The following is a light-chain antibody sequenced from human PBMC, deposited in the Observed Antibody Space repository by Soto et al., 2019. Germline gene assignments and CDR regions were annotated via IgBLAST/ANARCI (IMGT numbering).Light chain of an antibody. J-gene: IGKJ1*01. Sequence: ETVLTQSPGTLSLSPGERATLSCRASQSVSNNYLAWYQQKPGQAPRILIYGASNRATGIQDRFSGSGSGTDFTLTISRLEPEEFAVDDCQQYGSSGTFGQGTKVDIK. V-gene: IGKV3-20*01. CDR1: QSVSNNY. CDR3: QQYGSSGT. CDR2: GAS.